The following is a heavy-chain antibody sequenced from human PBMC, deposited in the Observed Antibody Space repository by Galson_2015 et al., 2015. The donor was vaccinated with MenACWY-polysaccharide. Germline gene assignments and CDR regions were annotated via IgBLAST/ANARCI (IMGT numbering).Heavy chain of an antibody. Sequence: SETLSLTCAVYGGSFSGYSWTWIRQPPGKGLEWIGEISHRGNTISHPSLKSRVTMSVDTSKTQFSLNLTSVTAADTAFYYCARGVAMMSVIGGPTKRPLWFDHWGQASLVTVSS. D-gene: IGHD3-16*01. J-gene: IGHJ4*02. V-gene: IGHV4-34*01. CDR3: ARGVAMMSVIGGPTKRPLWFDH. CDR2: ISHRGNT. CDR1: GGSFSGYS.